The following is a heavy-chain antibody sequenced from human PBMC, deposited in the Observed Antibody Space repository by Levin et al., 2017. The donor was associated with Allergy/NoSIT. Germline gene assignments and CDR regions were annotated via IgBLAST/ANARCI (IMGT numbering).Heavy chain of an antibody. CDR1: GFSLTTSGVG. CDR2: IYWDDTT. Sequence: SGPTLVKPTQTLTLTCTFSGFSLTTSGVGVGWIRQPPGKALEWLALIYWDDTTRYRPSLKTRLTVTKDTSKNQVVLTMTNIDPVDTATYYCARTRGGCSSASCSPLRFDPWGQGTLVTVSS. D-gene: IGHD2-2*01. J-gene: IGHJ5*02. V-gene: IGHV2-5*02. CDR3: ARTRGGCSSASCSPLRFDP.